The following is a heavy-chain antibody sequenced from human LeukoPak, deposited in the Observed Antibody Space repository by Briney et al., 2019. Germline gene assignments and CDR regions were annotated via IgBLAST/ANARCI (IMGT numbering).Heavy chain of an antibody. CDR2: FYYTGST. J-gene: IGHJ5*02. CDR3: ATLTGYSSESWFDP. Sequence: SETLSLTCTVSGGSISSYYWSWIRQPPGKGLEWLGYFYYTGSTNYNPSLKSRVTISVDTSKNQFSLKLSSVTAAYTAVYYCATLTGYSSESWFDPWGQGILVTVSS. CDR1: GGSISSYY. D-gene: IGHD3-9*01. V-gene: IGHV4-59*01.